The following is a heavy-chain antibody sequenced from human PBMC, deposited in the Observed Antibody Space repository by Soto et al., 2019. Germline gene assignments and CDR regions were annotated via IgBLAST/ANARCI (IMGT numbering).Heavy chain of an antibody. V-gene: IGHV4-30-2*01. D-gene: IGHD2-15*01. CDR3: TRGQVVAAQH. CDR1: GGSISSGGYS. J-gene: IGHJ4*02. Sequence: QLQLQESGSGLVKPSQTLSLTCAVSGGSISSGGYSWSWIRQPPGKGLEWIGYSYHTGSTSYNPSLKSRVTISVDRSKNQFSMKLSSVTAADTAVYYCTRGQVVAAQHWGQGTLVTVSS. CDR2: SYHTGST.